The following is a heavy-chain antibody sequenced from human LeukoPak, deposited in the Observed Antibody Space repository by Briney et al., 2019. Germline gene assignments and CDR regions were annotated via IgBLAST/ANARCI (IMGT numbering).Heavy chain of an antibody. CDR2: IYYSGST. CDR3: ARDLRYSSSWSPGRFDP. D-gene: IGHD6-13*01. CDR1: GGSISSYY. J-gene: IGHJ5*02. V-gene: IGHV4-59*01. Sequence: SETLSLTCTVSGGSISSYYWSWIRQPPGKGLEWIGYIYYSGSTNYNPSLKSRVTISVDTSKNQFSLKLSSVTAADTAVYYCARDLRYSSSWSPGRFDPWGQGTLVTVSS.